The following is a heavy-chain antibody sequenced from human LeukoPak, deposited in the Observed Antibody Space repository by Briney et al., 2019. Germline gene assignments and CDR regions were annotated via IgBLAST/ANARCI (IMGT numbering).Heavy chain of an antibody. Sequence: SETLSLTCTVSGDSISSSYWSWIRQPPGKGLEWIGYIYNSGSTNYNPSLKSRVTMSVDTSKNQFSLKLSSVTAADTAVYYCARAHAVTTNDAFDIWGQGTMVTVSS. CDR1: GDSISSSY. J-gene: IGHJ3*02. D-gene: IGHD4-11*01. CDR3: ARAHAVTTNDAFDI. CDR2: IYNSGST. V-gene: IGHV4-59*01.